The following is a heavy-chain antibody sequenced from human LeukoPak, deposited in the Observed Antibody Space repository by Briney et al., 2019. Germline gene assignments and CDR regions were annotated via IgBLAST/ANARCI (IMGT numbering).Heavy chain of an antibody. Sequence: EGSLRLSCAASGLTFSSYDMTWVRQAPGKGLEWVSSISGSGDTTYYADSVRGRFTISRDNSKNTLYLQIHFLRADDTAVYYCAKGLSAVTTRPDDTFDIWGQGTMVIVSS. CDR2: ISGSGDTT. V-gene: IGHV3-23*01. CDR1: GLTFSSYD. CDR3: AKGLSAVTTRPDDTFDI. J-gene: IGHJ3*02. D-gene: IGHD4-17*01.